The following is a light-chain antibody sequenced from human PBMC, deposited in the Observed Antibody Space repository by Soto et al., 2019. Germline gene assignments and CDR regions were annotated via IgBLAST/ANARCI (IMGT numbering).Light chain of an antibody. CDR2: AVS. CDR3: QQYKSYSPIT. V-gene: IGKV1-17*01. J-gene: IGKJ5*01. CDR1: QSIGTN. Sequence: DIQMTQSPSSLSASLGDRVTLTCRASQSIGTNLNWYQQRPGKAPKLLIYAVSSLQSGVSSRFSGSGSGTEFTLTISSLQPDDFATHYCQQYKSYSPITFGQGTRLEIK.